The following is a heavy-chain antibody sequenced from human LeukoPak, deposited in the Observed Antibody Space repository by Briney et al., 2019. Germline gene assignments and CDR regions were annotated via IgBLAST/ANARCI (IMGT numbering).Heavy chain of an antibody. CDR1: GGSISSYY. J-gene: IGHJ3*01. CDR2: IYSSGAT. D-gene: IGHD6-19*01. V-gene: IGHV4-4*07. CDR3: ARDYRYSSKTPDVFDV. Sequence: PSETLSLTCTVSGGSISSYYWSWIRQPAGKGREWVGRIYSSGATNYNPSLKSRVTMSVDTSKNQFSLKLSSVTAADTAVYYCARDYRYSSKTPDVFDVWGQGTMVTVSS.